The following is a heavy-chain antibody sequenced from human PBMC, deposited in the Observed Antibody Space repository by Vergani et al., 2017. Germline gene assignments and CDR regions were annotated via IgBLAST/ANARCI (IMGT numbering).Heavy chain of an antibody. CDR3: ARKGGGSGRYFDY. CDR2: IYYSGST. CDR1: GAYVGSGGYY. D-gene: IGHD6-19*01. J-gene: IGHJ4*02. Sequence: QVQLQESGPGLVKASQTLSLTCSVSGAYVGSGGYYWSWLRQPPGKGLEWIGYIYYSGSTNYNPSLKSRVTITVDTSKNQFSLKLSSVTAADTAVYYCARKGGGSGRYFDYWGQGTLVTVSS. V-gene: IGHV4-61*08.